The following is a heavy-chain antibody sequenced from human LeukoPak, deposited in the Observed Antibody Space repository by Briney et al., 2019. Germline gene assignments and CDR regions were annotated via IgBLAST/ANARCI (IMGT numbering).Heavy chain of an antibody. D-gene: IGHD3-9*01. CDR1: GYSISSGYY. CDR2: IYHSGST. J-gene: IGHJ4*02. Sequence: SETLSLTCTVSGYSISSGYYWGWIRQPPGKGLEWIESIYHSGSTNYNPSLKSRVTISVDTSKNQFSLKLSSVTAADTAVYYCARGVDILTGYRLDYWGQGTLVTVSS. CDR3: ARGVDILTGYRLDY. V-gene: IGHV4-38-2*02.